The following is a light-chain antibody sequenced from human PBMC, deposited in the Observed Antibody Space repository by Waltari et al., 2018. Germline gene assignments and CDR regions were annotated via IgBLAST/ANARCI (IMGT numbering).Light chain of an antibody. CDR1: QTVCSN. J-gene: IGKJ1*01. V-gene: IGKV3-15*01. CDR3: QQYNDWPQT. CDR2: SAS. Sequence: EIEMTQSPATLSVSSGEQATLSCRASQTVCSNLAWYQQKPGQAPRLLIYSASTRDTGIPPRFSGRGSGTEFTLTISSLQSEDFAVYYCQQYNDWPQTFGQGTKVEIK.